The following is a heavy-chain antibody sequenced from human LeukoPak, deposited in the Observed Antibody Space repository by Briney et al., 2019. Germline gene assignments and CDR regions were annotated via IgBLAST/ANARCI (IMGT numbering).Heavy chain of an antibody. Sequence: GGSLRLSCAASGFTFDDYAMHWVRQAPGKGLEWVSGISWNSGSIGYADSVKGRFTISRDNAKNSLYLQMNSLRAEDTALYYCAKDMGPVPSGSSLVDCWGQGTLVTVSS. CDR3: AKDMGPVPSGSSLVDC. V-gene: IGHV3-9*01. CDR1: GFTFDDYA. D-gene: IGHD1-26*01. J-gene: IGHJ4*02. CDR2: ISWNSGSI.